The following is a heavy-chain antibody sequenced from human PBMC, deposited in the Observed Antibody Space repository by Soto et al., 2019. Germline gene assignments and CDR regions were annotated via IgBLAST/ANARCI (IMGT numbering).Heavy chain of an antibody. V-gene: IGHV1-18*04. CDR2: ISAYNGNT. D-gene: IGHD1-26*01. CDR3: ARAVIVGATGDDEYFQH. Sequence: QVQLVQSGAEVKKPGASVKVSCKASGYTFASYGISWVRQAPGQGLEWMGWISAYNGNTNYAQKLQGRVTMTTDTSTSTAYMELRSLISDDTAVYYCARAVIVGATGDDEYFQHWGQGTLVTVSS. CDR1: GYTFASYG. J-gene: IGHJ1*01.